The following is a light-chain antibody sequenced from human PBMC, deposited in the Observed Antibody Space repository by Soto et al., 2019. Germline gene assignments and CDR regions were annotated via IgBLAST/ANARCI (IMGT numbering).Light chain of an antibody. V-gene: IGLV1-40*01. Sequence: QSVLTQPPSVSGAPGQRVTISRTGSTSDIGAGFDVHWYQQLPGKAPKLLIYGNTNRPSGVPDRFSGSKSGTSASLAITGLQAEDEADYYCQSYDSSLSGNYVFGTGTKVTVL. CDR2: GNT. CDR3: QSYDSSLSGNYV. J-gene: IGLJ1*01. CDR1: TSDIGAGFD.